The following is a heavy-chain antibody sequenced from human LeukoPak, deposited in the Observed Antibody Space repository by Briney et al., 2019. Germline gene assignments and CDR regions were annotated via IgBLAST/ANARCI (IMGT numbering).Heavy chain of an antibody. V-gene: IGHV4-39*01. CDR2: IYYRGRT. J-gene: IGHJ3*02. Sequence: PSETLSLTCSVSNASIISSSYYWGWIRQPPGKGLEWIGSIYYRGRTYYNPSLKIRVTISVDTSKNQFSLKLSSVTAAGTAVYYCARGNREYYGSGAGGGAFDIWGQGTMVTVSS. D-gene: IGHD3-10*01. CDR3: ARGNREYYGSGAGGGAFDI. CDR1: NASIISSSYY.